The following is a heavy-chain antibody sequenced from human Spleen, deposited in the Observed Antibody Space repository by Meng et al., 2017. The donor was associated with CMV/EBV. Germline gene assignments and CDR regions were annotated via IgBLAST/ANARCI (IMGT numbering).Heavy chain of an antibody. Sequence: ASVKVSCKASGYTFTSFDITWVRQVPGQGLEWMGWISGHDGDTHYAQNLQDRVTMTTDTATSTAYMELRRLRSDDTAVYYCATSTSCYTGPPCMDVWGQGTTVTVSS. V-gene: IGHV1-18*04. CDR1: GYTFTSFD. CDR2: ISGHDGDT. CDR3: ATSTSCYTGPPCMDV. J-gene: IGHJ6*02. D-gene: IGHD2-2*02.